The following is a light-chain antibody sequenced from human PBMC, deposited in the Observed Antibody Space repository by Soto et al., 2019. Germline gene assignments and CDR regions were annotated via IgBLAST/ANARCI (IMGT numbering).Light chain of an antibody. V-gene: IGKV1-5*01. CDR3: QQYNTFSYT. J-gene: IGKJ2*01. CDR1: QSISSW. Sequence: DIQMTQSPSTLSASVGDRVTITCRASQSISSWLAWYQQKPGKAPKLLIYDASSLESGVPSRFSGSGSGTEFTLTISSLQPDDFATYYCQQYNTFSYTFGRGTKVDI. CDR2: DAS.